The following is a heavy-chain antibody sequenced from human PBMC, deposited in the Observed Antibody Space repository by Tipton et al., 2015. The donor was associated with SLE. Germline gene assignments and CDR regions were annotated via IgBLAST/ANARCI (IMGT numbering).Heavy chain of an antibody. CDR3: ARAGYDFWSGLDYYYYYMDV. CDR2: IYYSGST. D-gene: IGHD3-3*01. V-gene: IGHV4-39*07. Sequence: GLVKPSETLSLTCTVSGGSISSSSYYWGWIRQPPGKGLEWIGSIYYSGSTYYNPSLKSRVTISVDTSKNQFSLKLSSVTAADTAVYYCARAGYDFWSGLDYYYYYMDVWGKGTTVTVSS. J-gene: IGHJ6*03. CDR1: GGSISSSSYY.